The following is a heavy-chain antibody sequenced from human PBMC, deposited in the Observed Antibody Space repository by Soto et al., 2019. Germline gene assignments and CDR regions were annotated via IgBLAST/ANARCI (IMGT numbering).Heavy chain of an antibody. Sequence: ASVKVSCKASGYTFTSYTMHWVRQAPGQRLEWMGWINAGNGNTKYSQKFQGRVTITRDTSASTAYMELSSLRSEDTAVYYCGREYCSSTSCYGYFQHWGQGTLVTVSS. CDR2: INAGNGNT. CDR1: GYTFTSYT. J-gene: IGHJ1*01. D-gene: IGHD2-2*01. V-gene: IGHV1-3*01. CDR3: GREYCSSTSCYGYFQH.